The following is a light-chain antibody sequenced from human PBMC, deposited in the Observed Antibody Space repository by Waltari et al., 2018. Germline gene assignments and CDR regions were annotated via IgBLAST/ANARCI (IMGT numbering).Light chain of an antibody. CDR3: CSYAGSYTKV. V-gene: IGLV2-11*01. CDR1: SSDVGGYNY. Sequence: QSALTQPRSVYGSPGQSVTIYCTGTSSDVGGYNYVTWYQQHPVKAPQLMIYDVSKRPSGVPDRFSGSKSGNTASLTISGLQAEDEADYYCCSYAGSYTKVFGGGTKLTVL. CDR2: DVS. J-gene: IGLJ2*01.